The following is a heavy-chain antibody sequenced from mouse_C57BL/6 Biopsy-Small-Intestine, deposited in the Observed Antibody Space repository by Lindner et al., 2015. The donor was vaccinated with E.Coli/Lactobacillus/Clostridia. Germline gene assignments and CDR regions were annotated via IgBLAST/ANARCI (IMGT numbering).Heavy chain of an antibody. Sequence: VKVSCKASGYTLTHYAMNWVRQAPGQGLEWMGWINTNTGNPMYAQGFTGRFVFSLDTSVSTAYLEITSLKAEDTAVYYCAREGDYFAFAFDVWGQGTTVTVSS. J-gene: IGHJ1*01. CDR3: AREGDYFAFAFDV. CDR2: INTNTGNP. D-gene: IGHD1-1*01. CDR1: GYTLTHYA. V-gene: IGHV9-3*02.